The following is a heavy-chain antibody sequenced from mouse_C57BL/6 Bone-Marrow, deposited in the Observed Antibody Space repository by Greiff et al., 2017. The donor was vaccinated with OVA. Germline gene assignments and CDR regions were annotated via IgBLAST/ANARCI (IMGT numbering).Heavy chain of an antibody. CDR2: INPYNGGT. V-gene: IGHV1-19*01. J-gene: IGHJ3*01. Sequence: EVKLQQSGPVLVKPGASVKMSCKASGYTFTDYYMNWMKQSHGKSLEWIGVINPYNGGTSYNQKFKGKATLTVDKSSSTAYMELNSLTSEDSAVYYCARRGIYYGPWFAYWGQGTLVTVSA. CDR1: GYTFTDYY. CDR3: ARRGIYYGPWFAY. D-gene: IGHD2-1*01.